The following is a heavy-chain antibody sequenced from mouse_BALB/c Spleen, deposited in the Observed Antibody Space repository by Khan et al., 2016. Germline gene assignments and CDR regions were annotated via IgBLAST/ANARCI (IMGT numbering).Heavy chain of an antibody. J-gene: IGHJ3*01. CDR1: GFTFNTNA. Sequence: EVQLVETGGGLVQPRGSLKLSCAASGFTFNTNAMNWVRQAPGQGLEWVSCIRSKSNNYATYYADSVKDRFTISRDDSQSMLYLQMNNLKTDDTAMYYCVRDAPFAYWGQGTLVTVSA. CDR3: VRDAPFAY. CDR2: IRSKSNNYAT. V-gene: IGHV10S3*01.